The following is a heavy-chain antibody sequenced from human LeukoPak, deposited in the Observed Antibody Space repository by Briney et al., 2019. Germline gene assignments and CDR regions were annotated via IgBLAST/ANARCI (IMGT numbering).Heavy chain of an antibody. V-gene: IGHV4-4*07. Sequence: SETLSLTCTVSGGSVWSYYWSWIRQPAGKGLEWIGRIYSGGSTNHNPSLKSRVTMSVDTSKNQFSLKLSSVTAADTAVYYCAREGRYGDYEGYWGQGTLVTVPS. D-gene: IGHD4-17*01. J-gene: IGHJ4*02. CDR3: AREGRYGDYEGY. CDR1: GGSVWSYY. CDR2: IYSGGST.